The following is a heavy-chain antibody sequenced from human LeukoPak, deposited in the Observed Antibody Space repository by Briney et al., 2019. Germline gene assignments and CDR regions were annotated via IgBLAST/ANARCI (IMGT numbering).Heavy chain of an antibody. CDR1: GFTFSSYS. CDR2: ISSSSSYI. D-gene: IGHD6-13*01. Sequence: PGGSLRLSCEASGFTFSSYSMNWVRQAPGKGLEWVSSISSSSSYIYYADSVKGRFTISRDNAKNSLYLQMNSLRAEDTAVYYCARGGIAAAGYGVWGQGTLVTVSS. V-gene: IGHV3-21*01. J-gene: IGHJ4*02. CDR3: ARGGIAAAGYGV.